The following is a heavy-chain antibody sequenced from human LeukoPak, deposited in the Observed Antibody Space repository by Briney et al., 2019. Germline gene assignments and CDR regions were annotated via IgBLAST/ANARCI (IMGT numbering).Heavy chain of an antibody. CDR2: ISSSSGYI. J-gene: IGHJ4*02. CDR1: GFTFSNLN. CDR3: ARGSEWSNGVSDY. Sequence: GGSLRLSCAASGFTFSNLNMNWVRQAPGKGLEWVSCISSSSGYIFYADSVKGRFTISRDNAKNSLYLQMNSLRADDTAVYYCARGSEWSNGVSDYWGQGTLVTVSS. V-gene: IGHV3-21*01. D-gene: IGHD3-3*01.